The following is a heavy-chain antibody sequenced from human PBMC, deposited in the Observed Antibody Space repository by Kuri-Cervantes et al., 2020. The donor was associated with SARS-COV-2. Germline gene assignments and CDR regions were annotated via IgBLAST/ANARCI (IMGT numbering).Heavy chain of an antibody. CDR1: GGSISSGSYY. D-gene: IGHD5-18*01. V-gene: IGHV4-61*01. CDR3: ARDYSNYFDY. CDR2: IYYSGST. J-gene: IGHJ4*02. Sequence: SETLSLTCTVSGGSISSGSYYWSWIRQPPGKGLEWIGYIYYSGSTNYNPSLKSRVTISVDTSKNQFSLKLSSVTAADTAVYFCARDYSNYFDYWGQGTLVTVSS.